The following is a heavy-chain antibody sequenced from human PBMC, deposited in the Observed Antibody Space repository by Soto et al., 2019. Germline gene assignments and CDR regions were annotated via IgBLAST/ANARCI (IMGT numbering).Heavy chain of an antibody. J-gene: IGHJ4*02. V-gene: IGHV2-26*01. CDR3: ARICMDDYIWGSQHYLDC. D-gene: IGHD3-16*01. CDR2: IFSNDEK. CDR1: GFSLSNPRMG. Sequence: QVTLKESGPVLVKPTETLTLTRTVSGFSLSNPRMGVSWIRQPPGKALEWLAHIFSNDEKSFSTSLKSRLTIAKDTAESQVVLTMTNMRPVDTATYYCARICMDDYIWGSQHYLDCWGQGTLVTVSS.